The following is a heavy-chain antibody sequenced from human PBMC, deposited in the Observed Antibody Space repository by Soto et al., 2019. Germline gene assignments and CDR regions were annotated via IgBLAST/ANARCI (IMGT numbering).Heavy chain of an antibody. CDR1: GFTSSSYG. V-gene: IGHV3-30-3*01. Sequence: PGGSLRLSCAGSGFTSSSYGLHWVRQAPGKGLEWVTVISHDETYKSYADSVKGRFTISRDNSKNILYLQMNSLRVEDTAVYFCAKDETGAGETWSAPWGKGTLVPV. CDR3: AKDETGAGETWSAP. D-gene: IGHD2-21*01. CDR2: ISHDETYK. J-gene: IGHJ5*02.